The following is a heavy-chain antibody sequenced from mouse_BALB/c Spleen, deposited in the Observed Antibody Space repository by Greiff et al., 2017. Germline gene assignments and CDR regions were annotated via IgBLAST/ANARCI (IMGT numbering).Heavy chain of an antibody. V-gene: IGHV3-2*02. Sequence: EVKLVESGPGLVKPSQSLSLTCTVTGYSITSDYAWNWIRQFPGNKLEWMGYISYSGSTSYNPSLKSRISITRDTSKNQFFLQLNSVTTEDTATYYCAQYGNYPAWFAYWGQGTLVTVSA. D-gene: IGHD2-10*02. CDR1: GYSITSDYA. CDR2: ISYSGST. CDR3: AQYGNYPAWFAY. J-gene: IGHJ3*01.